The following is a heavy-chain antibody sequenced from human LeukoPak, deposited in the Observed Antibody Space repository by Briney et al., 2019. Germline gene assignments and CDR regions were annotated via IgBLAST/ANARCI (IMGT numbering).Heavy chain of an antibody. CDR2: INPNSGGT. J-gene: IGHJ4*02. CDR3: ARGYYYDSSGYYQLDY. V-gene: IGHV1-2*04. CDR1: GYTFTGYY. D-gene: IGHD3-22*01. Sequence: ASVKVSCKASGYTFTGYYMHWVRQAPGQGLEWMGWINPNSGGTNYAQKFQGWVTMTRDTSISTAYMDLSRLRSDDTAVYYCARGYYYDSSGYYQLDYWGQGTLVTVSS.